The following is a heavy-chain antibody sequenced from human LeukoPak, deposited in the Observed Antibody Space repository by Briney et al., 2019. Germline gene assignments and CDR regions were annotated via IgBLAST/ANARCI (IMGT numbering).Heavy chain of an antibody. CDR1: GFTFSSYS. Sequence: GGSLRLSCAASGFTFSSYSMNWVRQAPGKGLEWVSSISSSSSYIYYADSVKGRFTISRDNAKNSLYLQMNSLRAEDTAVYYCARGQWELAFGYWGQGTLVTVSS. D-gene: IGHD1-26*01. CDR3: ARGQWELAFGY. V-gene: IGHV3-21*01. J-gene: IGHJ4*02. CDR2: ISSSSSYI.